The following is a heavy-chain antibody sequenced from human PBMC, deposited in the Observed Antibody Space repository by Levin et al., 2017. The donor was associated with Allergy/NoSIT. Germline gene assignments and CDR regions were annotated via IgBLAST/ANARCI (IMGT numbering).Heavy chain of an antibody. J-gene: IGHJ4*02. CDR2: VSTTGDRT. V-gene: IGHV3-23*01. CDR3: ARRSEGSETLFSDY. D-gene: IGHD2/OR15-2a*01. CDR1: GFTFSNYD. Sequence: GGSLRLSCAASGFTFSNYDMRWVRQAPGKGLEWVSTVSTTGDRTYYADSVKGQFTVSRDNSKNTAYLQMSGLRVEDTAVYYCARRSEGSETLFSDYWGQGTLVTVSS.